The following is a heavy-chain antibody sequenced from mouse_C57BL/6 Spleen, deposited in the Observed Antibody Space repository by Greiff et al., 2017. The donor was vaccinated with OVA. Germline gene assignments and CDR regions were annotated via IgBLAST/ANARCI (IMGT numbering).Heavy chain of an antibody. Sequence: QVQLQQPGAELVMPGASVKLSCKASGYTFTSYWMHWVNQRPGQGLEWIGEIDPSDSYTNSNQKFKGKSTLTVDKSSSTAYMQLSSLTSEDSAVYYGARSRGNYSYYAMDYWGQGTSVTVSS. J-gene: IGHJ4*01. D-gene: IGHD2-1*01. CDR3: ARSRGNYSYYAMDY. CDR2: IDPSDSYT. CDR1: GYTFTSYW. V-gene: IGHV1-69*01.